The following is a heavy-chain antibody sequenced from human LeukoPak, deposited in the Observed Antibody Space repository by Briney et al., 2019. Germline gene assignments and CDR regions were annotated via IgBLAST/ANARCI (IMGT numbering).Heavy chain of an antibody. V-gene: IGHV4-59*08. CDR1: GGSISSFH. Sequence: SETLSHTCTVSGGSISSFHWSWIRQPPGRGLEWIGFNHNTGSTNYNPSLNSRVTISVDTSKNQFSLKLSSVTAADTAVYYCARHVHCSGGSCYRYGMDGWGQGTTVTVSS. J-gene: IGHJ6*02. D-gene: IGHD2-15*01. CDR3: ARHVHCSGGSCYRYGMDG. CDR2: NHNTGST.